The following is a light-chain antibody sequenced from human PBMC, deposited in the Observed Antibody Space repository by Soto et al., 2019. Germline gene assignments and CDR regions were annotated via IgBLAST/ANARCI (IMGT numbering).Light chain of an antibody. V-gene: IGLV1-40*01. J-gene: IGLJ2*01. CDR3: QSYGTSLSGVV. CDR1: KSNIGAGYD. CDR2: ANT. Sequence: QSVLTQPPSVSGAPGQRVTISCTGSKSNIGAGYDVHWYQHLPGTAPKLLLYANTNRPSGVPDRFSGSKSDTSASLAITGLQAEDEADYFCQSYGTSLSGVVFGGGTKLTVL.